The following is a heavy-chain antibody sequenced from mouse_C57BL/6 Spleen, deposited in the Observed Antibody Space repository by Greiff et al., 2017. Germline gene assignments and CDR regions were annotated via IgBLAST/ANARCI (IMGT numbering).Heavy chain of an antibody. CDR3: ARGGYGSSYFDY. J-gene: IGHJ2*01. Sequence: QVQLQQPGAELVRPGSSVKLSCKASGYTFTSYWMHWVKQRPIQGLEWIGNIDPSDSETHYNQKFKDKATLTVDKSSSTAYMQLSSLTSEDSAVYDCARGGYGSSYFDYWGQGTTLTVSS. CDR2: IDPSDSET. D-gene: IGHD1-1*01. V-gene: IGHV1-52*01. CDR1: GYTFTSYW.